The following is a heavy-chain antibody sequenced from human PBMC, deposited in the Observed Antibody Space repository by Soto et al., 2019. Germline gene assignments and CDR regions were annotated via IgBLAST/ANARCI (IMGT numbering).Heavy chain of an antibody. V-gene: IGHV3-23*01. CDR3: AKDKGIAAAGFYDY. CDR1: GFTFSIYA. Sequence: PGGSLRLSCAASGFTFSIYAMSWFRQAPGKGLEWVSAISGSGGSTYYADSVKGRFTISRDNSKNTLYLQMNSLRVEDTAVYYCAKDKGIAAAGFYDYWGQGTLVTVSS. D-gene: IGHD6-13*01. J-gene: IGHJ4*02. CDR2: ISGSGGST.